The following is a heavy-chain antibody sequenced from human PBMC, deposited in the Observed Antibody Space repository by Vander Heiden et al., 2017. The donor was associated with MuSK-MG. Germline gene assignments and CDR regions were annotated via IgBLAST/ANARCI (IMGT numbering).Heavy chain of an antibody. J-gene: IGHJ4*02. CDR2: ISSYTTYI. CDR3: ARDVTPARVLETSSPVGY. Sequence: EVRLVESGGGLVKPGGSLRLSCAASGFTFTAYTMNWVRQAPGRGLEWVSSISSYTTYIYYADSVKGRFTISRDNPKNSLYLEMNSLGAEDTAVYYCARDVTPARVLETSSPVGYWGPGTLVTVSS. V-gene: IGHV3-21*06. CDR1: GFTFTAYT. D-gene: IGHD2-8*01.